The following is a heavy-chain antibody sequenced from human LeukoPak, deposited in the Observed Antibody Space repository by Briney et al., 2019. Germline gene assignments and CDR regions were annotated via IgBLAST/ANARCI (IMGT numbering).Heavy chain of an antibody. Sequence: GGSLRLSCTASGFTFGDYAMSWFRQAPGKGLEWVGFIRSKAYGGTTEYAASVKGRSTISRDDSKSIAYLRMNSLKTEDTAVYYCTSSNEYYYGSGSYFDYWGQGTLVTVSS. J-gene: IGHJ4*02. CDR2: IRSKAYGGTT. CDR1: GFTFGDYA. CDR3: TSSNEYYYGSGSYFDY. D-gene: IGHD3-10*01. V-gene: IGHV3-49*03.